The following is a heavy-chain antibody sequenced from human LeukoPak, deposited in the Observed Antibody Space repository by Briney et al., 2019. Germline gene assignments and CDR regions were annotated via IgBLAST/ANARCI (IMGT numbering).Heavy chain of an antibody. D-gene: IGHD6-6*01. Sequence: PSETLSLTCAVYGGSFSGYYWSWIRQPPGKGLEWIGEINHSGSTNYNPSLKSRVTISVDTSKNQFSLKLSSVTAADTAVYYCARVSKDISNVRVIAARGHYYYYGMDVWGQGTTVTVSS. J-gene: IGHJ6*02. CDR2: INHSGST. CDR3: ARVSKDISNVRVIAARGHYYYYGMDV. V-gene: IGHV4-34*01. CDR1: GGSFSGYY.